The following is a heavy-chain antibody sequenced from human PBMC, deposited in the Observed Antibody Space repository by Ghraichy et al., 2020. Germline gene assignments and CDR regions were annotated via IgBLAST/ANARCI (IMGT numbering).Heavy chain of an antibody. D-gene: IGHD6-13*01. CDR2: IYYSGST. J-gene: IGHJ4*02. CDR1: GGSISSSSYY. CDR3: ARQGGESSSWYDY. V-gene: IGHV4-39*01. Sequence: SETLSLTCTVSGGSISSSSYYWGWIRQPPGKGLEWIGSIYYSGSTYYTPSLKSRVTISVDTSKNQFSLKLSSVTAADTAVYYCARQGGESSSWYDYWGQGTLVTVSS.